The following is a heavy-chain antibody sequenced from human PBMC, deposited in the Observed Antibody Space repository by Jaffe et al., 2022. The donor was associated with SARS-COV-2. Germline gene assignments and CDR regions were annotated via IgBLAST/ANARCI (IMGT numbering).Heavy chain of an antibody. CDR1: GYTFTGYY. D-gene: IGHD5-18*01. CDR2: INPNSGGT. V-gene: IGHV1-2*06. Sequence: QVQLVQSGAEVKKPGASVKVSCKASGYTFTGYYMHWVRQAPGQGLEWMGRINPNSGGTNYAQKFQGRVTMTRDTSISTAYMELSRLRSDDTAVYYCARGAKDTAMVDYYYGMDVWGQGTTVTVSS. J-gene: IGHJ6*02. CDR3: ARGAKDTAMVDYYYGMDV.